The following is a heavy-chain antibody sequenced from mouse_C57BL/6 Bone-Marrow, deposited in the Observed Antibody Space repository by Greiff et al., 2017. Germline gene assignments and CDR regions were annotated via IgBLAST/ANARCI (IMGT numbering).Heavy chain of an antibody. D-gene: IGHD4-1*01. V-gene: IGHV1-85*01. CDR2: IYPRDGST. CDR1: GYTFTSYD. CDR3: ARLSNWYYFDY. J-gene: IGHJ2*01. Sequence: VQRVESGPELVKPGASVKLSCKASGYTFTSYDINWVKQRPGQGLEWIGWIYPRDGSTQYNEKFKGKATLTVDTSSSTAYMELHSLTSEDSAVYFCARLSNWYYFDYWGQGTTLTVSS.